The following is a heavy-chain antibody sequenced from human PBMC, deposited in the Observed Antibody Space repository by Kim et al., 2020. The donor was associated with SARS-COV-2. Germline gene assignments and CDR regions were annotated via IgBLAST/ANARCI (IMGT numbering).Heavy chain of an antibody. D-gene: IGHD2-21*02. J-gene: IGHJ4*02. V-gene: IGHV4-38-2*02. CDR2: IYHSGST. Sequence: SETLSLTCTVSGYSISSGYYWGWIRQPPGKGLEWIGSIYHSGSTYYNPSLKSRVTISVDTSKNQFSLKLSSVTAADTAVYYCARGTYCGGDCYPGGDDYWGQGTLVTVSS. CDR1: GYSISSGYY. CDR3: ARGTYCGGDCYPGGDDY.